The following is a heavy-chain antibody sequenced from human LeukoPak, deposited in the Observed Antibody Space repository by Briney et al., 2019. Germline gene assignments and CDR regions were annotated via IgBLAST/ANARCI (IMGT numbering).Heavy chain of an antibody. Sequence: PSQTLSLTCTVSGGSISSGDYYWNWIRQSPGKGLEWIGYIYDSGSIYHNPSLKSRVTISVDTSKNQFSLKLSSVTVVDTAVYYCARGHYYGSGSYYNWFDPWGQGTLVTVSS. D-gene: IGHD3-10*01. CDR3: ARGHYYGSGSYYNWFDP. V-gene: IGHV4-30-4*01. J-gene: IGHJ5*02. CDR2: IYDSGSI. CDR1: GGSISSGDYY.